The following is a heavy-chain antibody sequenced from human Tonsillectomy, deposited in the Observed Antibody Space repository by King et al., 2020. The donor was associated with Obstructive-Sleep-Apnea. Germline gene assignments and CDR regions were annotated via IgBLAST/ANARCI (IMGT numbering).Heavy chain of an antibody. Sequence: VQLVESGGGLVQPGRSLRLSCTASGFTVGEYAMSWFRQAPGKGVEWVCFIKSKAYGGATEYAAPVKGRFTISRDDSKSIAYLQMNSLKTEDTAVYYCTRAFPMGMIVSYWGQGTLVTVSS. CDR1: GFTVGEYA. CDR2: IKSKAYGGAT. CDR3: TRAFPMGMIVSY. V-gene: IGHV3-49*03. D-gene: IGHD3-22*01. J-gene: IGHJ4*02.